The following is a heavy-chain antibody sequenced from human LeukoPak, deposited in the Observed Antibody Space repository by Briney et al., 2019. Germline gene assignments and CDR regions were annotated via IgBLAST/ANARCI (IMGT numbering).Heavy chain of an antibody. J-gene: IGHJ4*02. Sequence: GGSLRLSCAASGFTFSSYWMHWVRQAPGKGLVWVSHVNSDGSSTTYADSVKGRLAISRDNSKNTVYLQMNSLRVEDTAVYYCAKAIWASTVGAAGIFFDYWGQGILVTVSS. CDR1: GFTFSSYW. CDR2: VNSDGSST. CDR3: AKAIWASTVGAAGIFFDY. V-gene: IGHV3-74*01. D-gene: IGHD1-26*01.